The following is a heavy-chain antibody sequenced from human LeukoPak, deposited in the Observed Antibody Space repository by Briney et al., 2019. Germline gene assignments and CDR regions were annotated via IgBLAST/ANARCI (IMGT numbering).Heavy chain of an antibody. CDR3: AHRRYGNAFDI. CDR2: IYWNDDK. V-gene: IGHV2-5*01. CDR1: GFSLSTSGVG. D-gene: IGHD4-17*01. J-gene: IGHJ3*02. Sequence: SGPTLVNPTQTLTLTCTFSGFSLSTSGVGVGWIRQPPGKALEWLAFIYWNDDKHYSPSLKSRVTIAKDTSKNQVVLTMTNMDPVDTATYYCAHRRYGNAFDIWGQGTMVTVSS.